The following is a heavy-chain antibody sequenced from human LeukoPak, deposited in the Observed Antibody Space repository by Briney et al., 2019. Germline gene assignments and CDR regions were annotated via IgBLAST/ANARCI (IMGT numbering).Heavy chain of an antibody. CDR1: GGSISTYY. CDR2: VSYSGGT. CDR3: VRSHYGSGTYYSFDY. Sequence: SETLSLTCTVSGGSISTYYWTWIRQPPGKGLEWIGYVSYSGGTNYNPSLKSRVTISVDMSKSQFSLKLNSVTAADTAVYFCVRSHYGSGTYYSFDYWGQGTLVTVSS. D-gene: IGHD3-10*01. V-gene: IGHV4-59*01. J-gene: IGHJ4*02.